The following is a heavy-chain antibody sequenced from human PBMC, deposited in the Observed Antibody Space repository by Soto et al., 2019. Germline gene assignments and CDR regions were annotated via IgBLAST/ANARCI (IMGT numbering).Heavy chain of an antibody. J-gene: IGHJ5*02. Sequence: GSLRLSCAASGFTFSSYSMNWVRQAPGKGLEWVSSISSSSSYIYYADSVKGRFTISRDNAKNSLYLQMNSLRAEDTAVYYCARDLGPTVEVPALQAYWFDPWGQGTLVTVSS. CDR2: ISSSSSYI. V-gene: IGHV3-21*01. D-gene: IGHD2-2*01. CDR1: GFTFSSYS. CDR3: ARDLGPTVEVPALQAYWFDP.